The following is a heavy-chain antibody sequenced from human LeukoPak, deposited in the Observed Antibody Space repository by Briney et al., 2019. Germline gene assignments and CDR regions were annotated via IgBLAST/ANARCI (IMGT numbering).Heavy chain of an antibody. CDR2: ISSSSTYI. D-gene: IGHD3-9*01. CDR1: GFTFSDYS. J-gene: IGHJ4*02. Sequence: AGGSLRLSCAASGFTFSDYSMNWVRQAPGKGLEWVSSISSSSTYISYADSVKGRFTISRDNARNSLYLQMNSLRAEDTAVYYCARGGRSTYFDWSPDYWGQGTLVTVSS. V-gene: IGHV3-21*01. CDR3: ARGGRSTYFDWSPDY.